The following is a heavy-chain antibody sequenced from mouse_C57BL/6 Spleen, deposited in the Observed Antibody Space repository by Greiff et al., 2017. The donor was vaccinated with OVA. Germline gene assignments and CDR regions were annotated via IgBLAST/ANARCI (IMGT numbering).Heavy chain of an antibody. Sequence: VQLQQPGAELVKPGASVKLSCKASGYTFTSYWMHWVKQRPGQGLAWIGMIHPNSGSTNYNEKFKSKATLTVDKSSSTAYMQRSSLTSEDSAVYYCARSRGTMVTTGAMDYWGQGTSVTVSS. CDR3: ARSRGTMVTTGAMDY. V-gene: IGHV1-64*01. J-gene: IGHJ4*01. CDR1: GYTFTSYW. D-gene: IGHD2-2*01. CDR2: IHPNSGST.